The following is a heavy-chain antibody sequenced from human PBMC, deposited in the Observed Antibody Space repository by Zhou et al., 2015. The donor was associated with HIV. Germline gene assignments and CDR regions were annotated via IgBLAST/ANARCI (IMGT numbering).Heavy chain of an antibody. CDR1: GFTFSSYA. D-gene: IGHD4-11*01. CDR2: IRSKANSYAT. V-gene: IGHV3-73*01. CDR3: TRHLGFYSNYVFDY. J-gene: IGHJ4*02. Sequence: EVQLVESGGGLVQPGGSLRLSCAASGFTFSSYAMSWVRQASGKGLEWVGRIRSKANSYATAYAASVKGRFTISRDDSKNTAYLQMNSLKTEDTAVYYCTRHLGFYSNYVFDYWGQGTLVTVSS.